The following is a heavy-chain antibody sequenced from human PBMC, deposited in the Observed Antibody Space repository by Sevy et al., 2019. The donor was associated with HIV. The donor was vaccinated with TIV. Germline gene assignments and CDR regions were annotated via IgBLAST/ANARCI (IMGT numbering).Heavy chain of an antibody. V-gene: IGHV3-9*01. CDR2: ISWNSGSI. D-gene: IGHD3-10*01. J-gene: IGHJ3*02. Sequence: GGSLRLSCAASGFTFDDYAMHWVRQAPGKGLEWVSGISWNSGSIGYADSVKGRFTISRDNAKNSLYLQMNSLRAEDTALYYCAKDKGLPGGGAFDIWGQGTMVTVSS. CDR1: GFTFDDYA. CDR3: AKDKGLPGGGAFDI.